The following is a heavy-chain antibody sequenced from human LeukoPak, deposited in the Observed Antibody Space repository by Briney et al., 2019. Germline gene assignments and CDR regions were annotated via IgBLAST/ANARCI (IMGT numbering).Heavy chain of an antibody. V-gene: IGHV4-61*02. CDR1: GGSISSGSQY. CDR3: ARVSSRDSRFDP. J-gene: IGHJ5*02. D-gene: IGHD5-24*01. CDR2: IYPSGGT. Sequence: SETLSLTCTVSGGSISSGSQYWSWIQQPAGKGLEWIGRIYPSGGTNYNPSLKSRVTISVDTSKNQFSLKLSSVTAADTAVYHCARVSSRDSRFDPWGQGTLVTVSS.